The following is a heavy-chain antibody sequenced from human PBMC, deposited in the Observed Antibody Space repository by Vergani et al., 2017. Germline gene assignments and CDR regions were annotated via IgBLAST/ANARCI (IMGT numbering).Heavy chain of an antibody. V-gene: IGHV4-59*01. CDR1: GGSMSGYY. D-gene: IGHD3-10*01. CDR2: MYHSGST. CDR3: RRVADFYGLGSRLLDL. J-gene: IGHJ5*02. Sequence: QVRLQESGPGLVKPSETLSLTCSVSGGSMSGYYWSWIRQPPGEELEWIGYMYHSGSTNYNPSLETRVTISGDTSKNQFSLKLNSVTAADTAVYYCRRVADFYGLGSRLLDLWGQGILVTVSS.